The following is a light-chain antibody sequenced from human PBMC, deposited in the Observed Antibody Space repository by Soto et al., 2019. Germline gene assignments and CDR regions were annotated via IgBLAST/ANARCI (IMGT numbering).Light chain of an antibody. CDR1: SSNIGADYD. J-gene: IGLJ1*01. CDR3: QAYDSSLGFV. CDR2: SNI. Sequence: QSVLTQPPSVSGAPGQRVTFSCIGSSSNIGADYDVHWYQQLPGTAPKLLIYSNINRTSGVPDRFSGSKSGASAALAINGLEDEDDADYYCQAYDSSLGFVFGTGTKVTVL. V-gene: IGLV1-40*01.